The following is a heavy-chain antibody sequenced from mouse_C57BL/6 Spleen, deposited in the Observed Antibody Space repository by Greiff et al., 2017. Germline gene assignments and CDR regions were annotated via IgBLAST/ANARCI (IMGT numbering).Heavy chain of an antibody. Sequence: VQLVESGAELVKPGASVKISCKASGYAFSSYWMNWVKQRPGKGLEWIGQIYPGDGDTNYNGKFKGKATLTADKSSSTAYMQLSSLTSEDSAVYFCARSKAYDYDRGYYAMDYWGQGTSVTVSS. CDR1: GYAFSSYW. CDR2: IYPGDGDT. CDR3: ARSKAYDYDRGYYAMDY. J-gene: IGHJ4*01. D-gene: IGHD2-4*01. V-gene: IGHV1-80*01.